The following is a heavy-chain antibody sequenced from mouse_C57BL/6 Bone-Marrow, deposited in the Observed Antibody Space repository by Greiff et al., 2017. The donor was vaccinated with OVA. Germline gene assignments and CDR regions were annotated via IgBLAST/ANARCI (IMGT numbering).Heavy chain of an antibody. Sequence: VQGVESGAELVRPGASVKLSCTASGFNIKDDYMHWVKQRPEQGLEWIGWIDPENGDTEYASKFQGKATITADTSSTTAYLQLSSLTSEDTAVYYCTTFDYDVWFAYWGQGTLVTVSA. V-gene: IGHV14-4*01. CDR1: GFNIKDDY. CDR3: TTFDYDVWFAY. J-gene: IGHJ3*01. D-gene: IGHD2-4*01. CDR2: IDPENGDT.